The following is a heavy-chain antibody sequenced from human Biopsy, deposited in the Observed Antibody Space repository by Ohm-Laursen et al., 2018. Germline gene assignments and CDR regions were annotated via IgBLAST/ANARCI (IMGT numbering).Heavy chain of an antibody. V-gene: IGHV3-23*01. CDR1: GFTFSSYA. Sequence: SLRLSCSASGFTFSSYAMTWFRQAPGKGLEWVSTISGNSDIIYDTDSVKGRFTISRDNSMNTMFLQMNSLRAQDAGTYYCAKWGTSMALYHFYGMDVWGQGTTVSVSS. CDR3: AKWGTSMALYHFYGMDV. J-gene: IGHJ6*02. D-gene: IGHD5-18*01. CDR2: ISGNSDII.